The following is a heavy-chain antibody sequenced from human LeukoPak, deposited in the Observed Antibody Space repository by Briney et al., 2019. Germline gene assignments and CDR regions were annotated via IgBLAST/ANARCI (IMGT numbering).Heavy chain of an antibody. CDR1: GYTFTGYY. CDR3: ARARYYYGSGSPAAFDI. CDR2: MNPNSGNT. Sequence: GASVKVSCKASGYTFTGYYMHWVRQAPGQGLEWMGWMNPNSGNTGYAQKFQGRVTMTRNTSISTAYMELSSLRSDDTAVYYCARARYYYGSGSPAAFDIWGQGTMVTVSS. V-gene: IGHV1-8*02. D-gene: IGHD3-10*01. J-gene: IGHJ3*02.